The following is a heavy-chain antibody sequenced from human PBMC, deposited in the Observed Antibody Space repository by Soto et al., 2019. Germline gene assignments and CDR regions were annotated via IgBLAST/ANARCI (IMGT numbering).Heavy chain of an antibody. J-gene: IGHJ6*02. CDR3: ARAYDSSGYYYSEYYYYGMDV. CDR2: ISAYNGNT. D-gene: IGHD3-22*01. Sequence: GASVKVSCKASGYTFTSYGISWVRQAPGQGLERMGWISAYNGNTNYAQKLQGRVTMTTDTSTSTAYMELRSLRSGDTAVYYCARAYDSSGYYYSEYYYYGMDVWGQGTTVTVS. CDR1: GYTFTSYG. V-gene: IGHV1-18*01.